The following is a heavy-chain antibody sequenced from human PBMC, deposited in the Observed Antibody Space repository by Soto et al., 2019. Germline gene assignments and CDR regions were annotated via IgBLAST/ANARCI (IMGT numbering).Heavy chain of an antibody. Sequence: SHTLSPTSALSGDSVSSNTAAWSWVRSSPSRGLEWPGRTYSRSNWRHDYAVSVKSRITVNPDTSKNHFSLQLNRVTPEDTAGYRCERGGAGSGLDIWGHGNLVTVSS. CDR3: ERGGAGSGLDI. CDR2: TYSRSNWRH. V-gene: IGHV6-1*01. J-gene: IGHJ4*01. CDR1: GDSVSSNTAA. D-gene: IGHD2-15*01.